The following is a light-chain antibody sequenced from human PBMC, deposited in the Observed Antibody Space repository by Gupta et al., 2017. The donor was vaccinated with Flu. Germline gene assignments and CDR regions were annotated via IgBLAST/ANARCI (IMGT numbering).Light chain of an antibody. J-gene: IGKJ1*01. V-gene: IGKV2-28*01. Sequence: VTPGEPASISCRSSQSLLHSNGFNYLDWYLQKPGQSPQLLIYLGSNRASGVPDRFSGSGSGTEFTLKISRVEAEDVGVYYCMQTLQTPWTFGQGTKVEIK. CDR2: LGS. CDR1: QSLLHSNGFNY. CDR3: MQTLQTPWT.